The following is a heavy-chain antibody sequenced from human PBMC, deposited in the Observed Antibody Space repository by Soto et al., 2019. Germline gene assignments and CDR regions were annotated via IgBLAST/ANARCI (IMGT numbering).Heavy chain of an antibody. D-gene: IGHD2-15*01. CDR3: ARVAVVAASSAYYYGMDL. Sequence: QVQLVQSGAEVKKPGSSVKVSCKASGGTFSSYAISWVRQAPGQGLEWMGGIIPIFGTANYAQKFQGRVTSTAEXXTXTXXMELSSLRSEDTAVYYGARVAVVAASSAYYYGMDLWGQGTTVTVSS. V-gene: IGHV1-69*12. J-gene: IGHJ6*02. CDR2: IIPIFGTA. CDR1: GGTFSSYA.